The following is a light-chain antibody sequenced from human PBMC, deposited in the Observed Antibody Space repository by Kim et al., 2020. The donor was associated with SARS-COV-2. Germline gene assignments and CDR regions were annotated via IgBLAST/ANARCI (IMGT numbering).Light chain of an antibody. CDR2: DAS. CDR1: QSISTD. J-gene: IGKJ2*01. CDR3: QQRYTWST. Sequence: LSLSPGERAALSGRASQSISTDLAWYQQKPGQAPRLLIFDASNRGTGIPARFSGSGSGTDFTLTISSLEPEDFAVYYCQQRYTWSTFGQGTKLEI. V-gene: IGKV3-11*01.